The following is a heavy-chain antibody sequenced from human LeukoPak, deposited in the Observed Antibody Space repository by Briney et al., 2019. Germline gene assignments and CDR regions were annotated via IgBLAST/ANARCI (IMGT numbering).Heavy chain of an antibody. CDR3: ASFRGYSGYDDDY. J-gene: IGHJ4*02. CDR2: IDPSDSYT. V-gene: IGHV5-10-1*01. CDR1: GCSFTSYW. Sequence: GESLKISCKGSGCSFTSYWIGWVRQMPGKGLEWMGRIDPSDSYTNYSPSFQGHVTISADKSISTAYLQWSSLKASDTAMYYCASFRGYSGYDDDYWGQGTLVTVSS. D-gene: IGHD5-12*01.